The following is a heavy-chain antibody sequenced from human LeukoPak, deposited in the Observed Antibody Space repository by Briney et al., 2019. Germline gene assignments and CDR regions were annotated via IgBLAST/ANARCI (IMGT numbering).Heavy chain of an antibody. CDR3: ARDMGQNCGGDCYSDAFDI. CDR1: GYSISSGYY. Sequence: SETLSLTCTVSGYSISSGYYWGWIRQPPGKGLEWIGSIYHSGSTYYNPSLKSRVTISVDTSKNQFSLKLSSVTAADTDVYYCARDMGQNCGGDCYSDAFDIWGQGTMVTVSS. V-gene: IGHV4-38-2*02. D-gene: IGHD2-21*01. J-gene: IGHJ3*02. CDR2: IYHSGST.